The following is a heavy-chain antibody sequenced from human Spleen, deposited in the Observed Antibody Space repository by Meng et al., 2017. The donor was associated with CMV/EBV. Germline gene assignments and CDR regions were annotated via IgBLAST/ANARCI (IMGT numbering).Heavy chain of an antibody. V-gene: IGHV4-61*01. J-gene: IGHJ4*02. Sequence: GSLRLSCTVSGGSVSSGSYYWSWIRQPPGKGLEWIGEINHSGSTNYNPSLKSRVTISVDTSKNQFSLKLSSVTAADTAVYYCARVGRSGSYYRYWGQGTLVTVSS. CDR2: INHSGST. CDR1: GGSVSSGSYY. CDR3: ARVGRSGSYYRY. D-gene: IGHD1-26*01.